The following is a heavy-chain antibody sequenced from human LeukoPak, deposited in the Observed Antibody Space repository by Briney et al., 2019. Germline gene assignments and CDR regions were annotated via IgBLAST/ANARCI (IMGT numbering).Heavy chain of an antibody. Sequence: ASVKVSCKASGYTFTGYDINWVRQATGQGLEWMGWMNPNGGNTGYAQKFQGRVTMTRNTSISTAYMELSSLRSEDTAVYYCARDLWSGYYTGFNYYYYMDVWGKGTTVTVSS. CDR3: ARDLWSGYYTGFNYYYYMDV. V-gene: IGHV1-8*01. J-gene: IGHJ6*03. CDR2: MNPNGGNT. D-gene: IGHD3-3*01. CDR1: GYTFTGYD.